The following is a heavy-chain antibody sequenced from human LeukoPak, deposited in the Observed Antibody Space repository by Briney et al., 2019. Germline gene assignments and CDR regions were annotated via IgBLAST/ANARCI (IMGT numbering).Heavy chain of an antibody. CDR1: GFTFSSYA. CDR3: AKAVYDSSGYYGGFDY. Sequence: PGGSLRLSCAASGFTFSSYAMSWVRQAPGKGLEWVSLISGSGGSTYYADSVKGRFTISRDNSKNTLYLQMNSLRAEDTALYYCAKAVYDSSGYYGGFDYWGQGTLVTVSS. V-gene: IGHV3-23*01. J-gene: IGHJ4*02. CDR2: ISGSGGST. D-gene: IGHD3-22*01.